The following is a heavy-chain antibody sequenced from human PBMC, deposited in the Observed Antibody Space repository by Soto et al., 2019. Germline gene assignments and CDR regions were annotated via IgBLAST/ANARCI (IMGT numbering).Heavy chain of an antibody. CDR2: MHHSGST. CDR1: GYSISSGYY. CDR3: AKPCGPGYYYFGLDV. V-gene: IGHV4-38-2*01. J-gene: IGHJ6*02. Sequence: SGTLSLTCAVSGYSISSGYYWGWIRQPPGMGLEWIATMHHSGSTYYNPSLKSRVTISLDTSKNQFSLNLRSVTAADTAVYYCAKPCGPGYYYFGLDVWGRGTTVTVSS.